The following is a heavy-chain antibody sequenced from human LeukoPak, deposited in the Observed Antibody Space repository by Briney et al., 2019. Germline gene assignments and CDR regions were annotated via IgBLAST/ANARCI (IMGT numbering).Heavy chain of an antibody. V-gene: IGHV1-69*04. D-gene: IGHD5-18*01. J-gene: IGHJ4*02. CDR1: GGTFSSYA. CDR2: IIPILGIA. CDR3: ARGPYTAMVPIH. Sequence: SVKVSCKASGGTFSSYAISWVRQAPGQGLEWMGRIIPILGIANYAQKLQGRVTITADKSTSTAYMELSSLRSEDTAVYYCARGPYTAMVPIHWGQGTLVTVSS.